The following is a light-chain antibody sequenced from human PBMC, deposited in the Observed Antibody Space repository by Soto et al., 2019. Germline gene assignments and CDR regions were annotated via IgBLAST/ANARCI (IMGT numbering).Light chain of an antibody. J-gene: IGKJ1*01. Sequence: DIQMTQSHSTLSASVGDRFTTTCRASQSISSLLAWYQQKPGKAPKLLIYDASSLESGVPSRFSGSGSGTEFTLTISSLQPDDFATYYCQQYNSYSPTFGQGTKVDIK. CDR1: QSISSL. V-gene: IGKV1-5*01. CDR3: QQYNSYSPT. CDR2: DAS.